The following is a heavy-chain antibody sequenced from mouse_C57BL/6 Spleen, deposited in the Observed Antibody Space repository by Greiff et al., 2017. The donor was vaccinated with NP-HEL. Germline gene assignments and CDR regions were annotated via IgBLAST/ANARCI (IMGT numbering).Heavy chain of an antibody. CDR3: TGVLLSWYFDV. CDR1: GFTFSNYW. Sequence: EVKVVESGGGLVQPGGSMKLSCAASGFTFSNYWMNWVRQSPEKGLEWVAQIRLKSDNYATHYAESVKGRFTISKDDSKSSVYLQMNNLRAEDTVIYYCTGVLLSWYFDVWGTGTTVTVSS. D-gene: IGHD1-1*02. V-gene: IGHV6-3*01. CDR2: IRLKSDNYAT. J-gene: IGHJ1*03.